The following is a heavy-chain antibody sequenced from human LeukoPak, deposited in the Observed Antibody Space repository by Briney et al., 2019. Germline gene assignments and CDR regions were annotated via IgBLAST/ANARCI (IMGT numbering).Heavy chain of an antibody. Sequence: ASVKVSCKASAYTFIVYYVHWVRQAPGQGLEWMGRINPNTGVTNYAQKFQGRVTMTRDTSISTAYMELSSLRSDDTAVYYCARGGLQLLAPLDYWGQGTLVTVSS. CDR3: ARGGLQLLAPLDY. CDR1: AYTFIVYY. D-gene: IGHD5-18*01. J-gene: IGHJ4*02. CDR2: INPNTGVT. V-gene: IGHV1-2*06.